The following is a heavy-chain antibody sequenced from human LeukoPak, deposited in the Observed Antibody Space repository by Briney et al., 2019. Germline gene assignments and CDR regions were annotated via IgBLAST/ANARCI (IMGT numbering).Heavy chain of an antibody. J-gene: IGHJ6*04. CDR1: GFTFSTYW. V-gene: IGHV3-7*03. CDR3: ARNYKVARLVGRTYYYYGMDV. D-gene: IGHD3-10*01. CDR2: MNQDGGKR. Sequence: GGSLRLSCAASGFTFSTYWMTWVRQAPGKGLGWVASMNQDGGKRYYVDSVKGRFTISRDNAKNSLYLQMNSLRAEDTAVYYCARNYKVARLVGRTYYYYGMDVWGKGTTVTVSS.